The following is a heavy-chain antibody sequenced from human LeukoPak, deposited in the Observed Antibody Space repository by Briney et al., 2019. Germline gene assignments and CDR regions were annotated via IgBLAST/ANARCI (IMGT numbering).Heavy chain of an antibody. J-gene: IGHJ6*02. D-gene: IGHD6-13*01. CDR3: ARDLEAAGIYGMDV. CDR1: GFTFSSYS. CDR2: IHSSSSHI. V-gene: IGHV3-21*01. Sequence: GGSLRLTCAASGFTFSSYSMNWVRQSPGKGLEWVSSIHSSSSHIFYADSVKGRFTISRDNAKQSLYLQMNSLRADDTAIYYCARDLEAAGIYGMDVWGRGTTVTVSS.